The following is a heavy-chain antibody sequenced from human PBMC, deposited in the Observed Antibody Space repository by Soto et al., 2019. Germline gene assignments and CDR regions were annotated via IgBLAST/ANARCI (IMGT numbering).Heavy chain of an antibody. CDR1: GSRFSKYV. V-gene: IGHV1-69*06. D-gene: IGHD2-2*02. Sequence: ASVKVSCKVSGSRFSKYVISCVRQAPLHWREGLGRIIPIFNSTKYAQNFQGRVTITADKSTSTASLELSSLRSDDTAVYYCAREGRGKKAGYNGLVSLGYWGQGTLVTVSS. J-gene: IGHJ4*02. CDR2: IIPIFNST. CDR3: AREGRGKKAGYNGLVSLGY.